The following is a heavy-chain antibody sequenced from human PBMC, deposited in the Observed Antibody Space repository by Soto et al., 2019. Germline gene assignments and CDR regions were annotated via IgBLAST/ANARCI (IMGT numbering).Heavy chain of an antibody. D-gene: IGHD3-22*01. CDR1: GGTFSSYA. CDR3: ARDSIPRYDSSGYSFDN. J-gene: IGHJ4*02. V-gene: IGHV1-69*12. Sequence: QVQLVQSGAEVKKPGSSVKVSCKASGGTFSSYAISWVRQAPGQGLEWLGGIIPIFATPNYAQKFQGRVTITADESTSTVYMEMSSLRSEDTAVYYCARDSIPRYDSSGYSFDNWGQGTLVTVSS. CDR2: IIPIFATP.